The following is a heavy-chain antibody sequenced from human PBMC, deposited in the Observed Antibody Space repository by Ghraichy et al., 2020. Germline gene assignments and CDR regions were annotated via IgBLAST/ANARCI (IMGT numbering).Heavy chain of an antibody. CDR3: ARQSGPFTYLDF. Sequence: SETLSLTCAVSGYPVTSSYSWAWLHQPPGKGLQWIGSISPTGTTYYNPSLSSRVTISVDTSKNDFALCLSSVTAADSAKYFCARQSGPFTYLDFWGQGTLVTVSS. CDR2: ISPTGTT. V-gene: IGHV4-38-2*01. J-gene: IGHJ4*02. CDR1: GYPVTSSYS. D-gene: IGHD5-12*01.